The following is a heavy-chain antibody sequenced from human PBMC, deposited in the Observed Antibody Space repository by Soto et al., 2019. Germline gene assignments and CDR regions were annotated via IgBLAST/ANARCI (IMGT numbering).Heavy chain of an antibody. Sequence: EVQLLESGGGLVQPGGSLRLSCAASGFTFSSYAMSWVRQAPGKGLEWVSAISGSGGSTYYADSVKGRFTISRDNSKNTLYLQINSLRAEDTAGYYWAKDEDGYNPTQNWVQGTLVTVSS. V-gene: IGHV3-23*01. CDR3: AKDEDGYNPTQN. J-gene: IGHJ4*02. D-gene: IGHD5-12*01. CDR1: GFTFSSYA. CDR2: ISGSGGST.